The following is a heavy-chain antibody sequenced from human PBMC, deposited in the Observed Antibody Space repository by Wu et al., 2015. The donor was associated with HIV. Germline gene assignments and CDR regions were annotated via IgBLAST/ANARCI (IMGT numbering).Heavy chain of an antibody. Sequence: QVQLVQSGAEVKKPGSSVKVSCEASGGTFRIYAISWVRQAPGQGLEWMGWISAYNGNTNYAQKLQGRVTMTTDTSTSTAYMELRSLRSDDTAVYYCARDPSKAYDSSGSDYWGQGTLVTVSS. CDR3: ARDPSKAYDSSGSDY. V-gene: IGHV1-18*01. D-gene: IGHD3-22*01. J-gene: IGHJ4*02. CDR2: ISAYNGNT. CDR1: GGTFRIYA.